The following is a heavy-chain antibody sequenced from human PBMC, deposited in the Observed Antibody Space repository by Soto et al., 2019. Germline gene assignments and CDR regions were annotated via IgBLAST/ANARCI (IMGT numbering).Heavy chain of an antibody. CDR3: AAIKDFWSGYYRFDP. V-gene: IGHV1-58*01. J-gene: IGHJ5*02. D-gene: IGHD3-3*01. CDR2: IVVGSGNT. CDR1: GFTFSSSA. Sequence: GASVKVSCKASGFTFSSSAVQWVRQARGQRLEWIGWIVVGSGNTNYAQKLQERVTITRDMSKSTAFMELTSLRSEDTAVYYCAAIKDFWSGYYRFDPWGQGTLVTVSS.